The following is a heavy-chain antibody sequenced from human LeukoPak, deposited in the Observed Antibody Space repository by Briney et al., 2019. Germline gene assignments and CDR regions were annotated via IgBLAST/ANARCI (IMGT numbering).Heavy chain of an antibody. CDR1: GGSFSSYY. Sequence: PSETLSLTCAVYGGSFSSYYWSWIRQPPGKGLEWIGEINHSGSTNYNPSLKSRVTISVDTSKNQFSLKLSSVTAADTAVYYCARVGYSSSWYRRGGFDPWGQGTLVTVSS. CDR3: ARVGYSSSWYRRGGFDP. J-gene: IGHJ5*02. CDR2: INHSGST. D-gene: IGHD6-13*01. V-gene: IGHV4-34*01.